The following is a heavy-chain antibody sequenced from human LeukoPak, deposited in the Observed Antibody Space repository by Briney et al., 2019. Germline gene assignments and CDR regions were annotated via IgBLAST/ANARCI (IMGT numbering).Heavy chain of an antibody. CDR1: GFTFSSYA. J-gene: IGHJ4*02. CDR3: ARPYYDIWSAYVY. V-gene: IGHV3-64*01. Sequence: GGSLRLSCAASGFTFSSYAMHWVRQAPGKGLEYVSAISNGGGSTHYANSVKGRFTISRDNSKNTLYLQMGSLRAEDMAVYYCARPYYDIWSAYVYWGQGTLVTVSS. CDR2: ISNGGGST. D-gene: IGHD3-3*01.